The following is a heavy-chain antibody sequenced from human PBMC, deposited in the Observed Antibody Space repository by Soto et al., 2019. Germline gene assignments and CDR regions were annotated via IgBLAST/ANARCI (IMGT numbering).Heavy chain of an antibody. CDR3: AKGIGFDY. Sequence: SLRLSCAASGFTFSSYGMHWVRQAPGKGLEWVAVISYDGSNKYYADSVKGRFTISRDNSKNTLYLQMNSLRAEDTAVYYCAKGIGFDYWGQGTLVTVSS. V-gene: IGHV3-30*18. CDR1: GFTFSSYG. CDR2: ISYDGSNK. J-gene: IGHJ4*02.